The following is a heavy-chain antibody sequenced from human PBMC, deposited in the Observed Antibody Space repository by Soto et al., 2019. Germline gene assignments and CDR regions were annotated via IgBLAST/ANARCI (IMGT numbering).Heavy chain of an antibody. Sequence: ASVKVSCKASGDTFSSYAISWVRQAPGQGLEWMGGIIPIFGTANYAQKFQGRVTITADESTSTAYMELSSLRSEDTAVYYCARDPGPQGRLAMVWAVYFDYWGQGTLVTVSS. D-gene: IGHD6-19*01. V-gene: IGHV1-69*13. J-gene: IGHJ4*02. CDR3: ARDPGPQGRLAMVWAVYFDY. CDR2: IIPIFGTA. CDR1: GDTFSSYA.